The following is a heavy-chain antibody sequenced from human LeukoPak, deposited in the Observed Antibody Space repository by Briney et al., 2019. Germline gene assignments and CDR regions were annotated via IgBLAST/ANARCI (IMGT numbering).Heavy chain of an antibody. CDR2: ISGDGGNT. D-gene: IGHD3-10*01. CDR3: ARDALLWFGLNWFDP. J-gene: IGHJ5*02. Sequence: GGSLRLSCAAPGFPFGNYAMSWVRQTPGKGLECVSVISGDGGNTYYADSVKGRCTISRDNSKNTLYLQMNSLRAEDTAVYYCARDALLWFGLNWFDPWGQGTLVTVSS. V-gene: IGHV3-23*01. CDR1: GFPFGNYA.